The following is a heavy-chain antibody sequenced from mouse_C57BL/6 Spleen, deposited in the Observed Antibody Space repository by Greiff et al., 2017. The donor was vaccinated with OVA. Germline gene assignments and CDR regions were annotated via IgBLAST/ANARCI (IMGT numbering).Heavy chain of an antibody. Sequence: EVKLMESGGGLVKPGGSLKLSCAASGFTFSSYAMSWVRQTPEKRLEWVATISDGGSYTYYPDNVKGRFTISRDNAKNNLYLQMSHLKSEDTAMYYCARDYYGSIYGFAYWGQGTLVTVSA. CDR1: GFTFSSYA. J-gene: IGHJ3*01. V-gene: IGHV5-4*01. D-gene: IGHD1-1*01. CDR3: ARDYYGSIYGFAY. CDR2: ISDGGSYT.